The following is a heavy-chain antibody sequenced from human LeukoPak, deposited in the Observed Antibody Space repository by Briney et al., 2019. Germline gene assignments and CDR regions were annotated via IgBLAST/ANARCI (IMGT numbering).Heavy chain of an antibody. CDR3: ARVALYSASP. V-gene: IGHV1-2*02. J-gene: IGHJ5*02. Sequence: ASVKVSCKASGGTFSSYAISWVRQAPGQGLEWMGWINPNSGGTNYAQNFQGRVTMTRDTSINTAYMELSRLRSDDAAVYYCARVALYSASPWGQGTLVTVSS. CDR1: GGTFSSYA. CDR2: INPNSGGT. D-gene: IGHD6-13*01.